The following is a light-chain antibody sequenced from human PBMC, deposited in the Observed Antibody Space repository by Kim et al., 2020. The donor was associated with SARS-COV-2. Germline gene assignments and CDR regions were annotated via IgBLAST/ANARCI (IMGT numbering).Light chain of an antibody. CDR1: SNNVGNRG. J-gene: IGLJ2*01. CDR3: STWDSSLSAVV. V-gene: IGLV10-54*01. CDR2: RNN. Sequence: QTATLTCTGNSNNVGNRGAAWLQQHQGHPPKLLSYRNNNRPSGISERFSASRSGNTASRTIIGLQPEDEADYFCSTWDSSLSAVVFGGGTKLTVL.